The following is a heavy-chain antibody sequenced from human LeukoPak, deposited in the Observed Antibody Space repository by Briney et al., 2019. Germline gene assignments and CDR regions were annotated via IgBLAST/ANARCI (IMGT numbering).Heavy chain of an antibody. CDR1: GFTFVVYA. CDR2: IGGNGGSI. J-gene: IGHJ6*03. V-gene: IGHV3-9*01. D-gene: IGHD6-19*01. CDR3: AKAGRAVAGYYYYYYMDV. Sequence: GGSLRLSCPAPGFTFVVYAWTWVRQAPGRGLEWFSGIGGNGGSIGYADSVKGRFTISRDNAKNSLYLQMNSLRAEDTALYYCAKAGRAVAGYYYYYYMDVWGKGTTVTVSS.